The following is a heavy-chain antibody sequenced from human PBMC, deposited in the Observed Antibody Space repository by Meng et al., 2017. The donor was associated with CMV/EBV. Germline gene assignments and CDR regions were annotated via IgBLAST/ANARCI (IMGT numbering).Heavy chain of an antibody. J-gene: IGHJ3*02. D-gene: IGHD3-10*01. Sequence: GGSLRLSCAASGFIFSTYAMNWVRQAPGKGLEWVSGIRNSDGSTYYADSVKGRFTISRDNSKDTLYLQMSSLRAEDTAVYYCVRPSFGGAFDIWGQGALVTVSS. CDR3: VRPSFGGAFDI. CDR2: IRNSDGST. CDR1: GFIFSTYA. V-gene: IGHV3-23*01.